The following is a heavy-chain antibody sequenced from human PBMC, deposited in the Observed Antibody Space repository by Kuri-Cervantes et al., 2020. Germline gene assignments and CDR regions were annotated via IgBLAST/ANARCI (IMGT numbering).Heavy chain of an antibody. Sequence: ASVKVSCKVSGYTLTELSMHWVRQAPGKGLEWMGGFDPEDGETIYAQKFQGRVTMTEDTSTDTAYMELSSLRSEDTAVYYCARGGVVRYFDWLPHDIYYYGMDVWGQGTTVTVSS. CDR2: FDPEDGET. CDR3: ARGGVVRYFDWLPHDIYYYGMDV. CDR1: GYTLTELS. J-gene: IGHJ6*02. V-gene: IGHV1-24*01. D-gene: IGHD3-9*01.